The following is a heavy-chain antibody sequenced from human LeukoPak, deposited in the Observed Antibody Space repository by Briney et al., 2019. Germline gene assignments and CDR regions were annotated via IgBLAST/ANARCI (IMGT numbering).Heavy chain of an antibody. V-gene: IGHV3-30*18. Sequence: GRSVRLSCAASGFSFSSYGIHWVRQAPGKGLEWVAVIGYDGSNKYYADSVKGRFTISRDNSKNTLYLQMNSLRTEDTAVYFCAKEIYYDSSAFFDYWGQGTLVTVSA. CDR1: GFSFSSYG. D-gene: IGHD3-22*01. CDR2: IGYDGSNK. J-gene: IGHJ4*02. CDR3: AKEIYYDSSAFFDY.